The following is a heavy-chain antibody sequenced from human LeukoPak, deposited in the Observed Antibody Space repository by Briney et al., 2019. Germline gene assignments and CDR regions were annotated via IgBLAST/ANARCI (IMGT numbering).Heavy chain of an antibody. CDR2: IAIYDDYT. J-gene: IGHJ4*02. CDR1: GYXFSSYG. CDR3: ARGGPDTLAGNLGDY. V-gene: IGHV1-18*01. D-gene: IGHD3-16*01. Sequence: ASVKVSCKASGYXFSSYGISWVRQAPGRGLEWMGWIAIYDDYTNYAHKLQGRITMTTDTSTTTAYMELRSLRSDDTAMYYCARGGPDTLAGNLGDYWGQGTLVTVSS.